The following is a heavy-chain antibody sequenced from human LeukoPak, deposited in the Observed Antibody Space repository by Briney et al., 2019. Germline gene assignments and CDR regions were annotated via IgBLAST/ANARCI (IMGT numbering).Heavy chain of an antibody. V-gene: IGHV3-21*04. J-gene: IGHJ4*02. CDR1: GFTFSSYS. Sequence: GGSLRLSCAASGFTFSSYSMNWVRQAPGKGLEWVSSISSSSSYIYYADSVKGRFTISRDNAKNSLYLQMNSLRAEDTAVYYCARGLGYCSSTSCSNFDYWGQGTLVTVSS. CDR3: ARGLGYCSSTSCSNFDY. D-gene: IGHD2-2*01. CDR2: ISSSSSYI.